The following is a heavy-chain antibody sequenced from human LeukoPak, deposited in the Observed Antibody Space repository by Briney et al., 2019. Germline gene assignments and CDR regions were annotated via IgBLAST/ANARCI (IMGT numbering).Heavy chain of an antibody. CDR1: GYTFTSYY. D-gene: IGHD3-9*01. CDR2: INPNSGGT. CDR3: ARSPHILTGENFDF. Sequence: GASVKVSCKASGYTFTSYYMHWVRQAPGQGLEWMGWINPNSGGTNYAQKFQDRVSMTRDTSISTAYMQLSRLRSDDTAVYYCARSPHILTGENFDFWGQGTLLTVSP. V-gene: IGHV1-2*02. J-gene: IGHJ4*02.